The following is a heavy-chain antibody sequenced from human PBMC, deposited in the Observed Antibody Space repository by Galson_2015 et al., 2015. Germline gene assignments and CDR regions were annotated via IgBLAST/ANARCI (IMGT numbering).Heavy chain of an antibody. V-gene: IGHV1-2*04. J-gene: IGHJ4*02. CDR1: GYTFTGHY. Sequence: SVKVSCKASGYTFTGHYLHWVRQAPGQGLEWMGWLHPNSANTNYAQSFQAWVTMTWDTSISTAYLEVSRLRSDDTAVYYCARQTADGYKLDFWGQGTLVTVS. CDR3: ARQTADGYKLDF. D-gene: IGHD5-24*01. CDR2: LHPNSANT.